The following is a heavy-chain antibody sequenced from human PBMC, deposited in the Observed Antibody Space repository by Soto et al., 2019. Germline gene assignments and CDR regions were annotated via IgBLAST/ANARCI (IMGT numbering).Heavy chain of an antibody. D-gene: IGHD6-13*01. CDR1: GGSISSSSYY. Sequence: SETLSLTCTVSGGSISSSSYYWGWIRQPPGKGLEWIGSIYYSGSTYYNPSLKSRVTISVDTSKNQFSLKLSSVTAADTAVYYCVRCIAAAGTDWFDPWGQGTLVTVSS. V-gene: IGHV4-39*01. CDR3: VRCIAAAGTDWFDP. CDR2: IYYSGST. J-gene: IGHJ5*02.